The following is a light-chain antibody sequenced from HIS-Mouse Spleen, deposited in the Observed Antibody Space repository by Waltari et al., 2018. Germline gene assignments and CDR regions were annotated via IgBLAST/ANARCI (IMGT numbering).Light chain of an antibody. CDR2: EGS. CDR3: CSYAGSSTSMV. CDR1: SSDVGSYNY. Sequence: QSALTQPASAFGSPGQSITISCTGTSSDVGSYNYVSWYQQQPGKAPELMIYEGSKRPSGVSDRFSGSRSGNTASLTISGLQAEDEADYYCCSYAGSSTSMVFGGGTKLTVL. V-gene: IGLV2-23*01. J-gene: IGLJ2*01.